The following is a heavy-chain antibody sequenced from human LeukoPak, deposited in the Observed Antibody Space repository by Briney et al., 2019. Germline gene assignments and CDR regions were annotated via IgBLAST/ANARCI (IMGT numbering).Heavy chain of an antibody. CDR3: ARDREFQDFDY. J-gene: IGHJ4*02. CDR1: GHTFTGNF. D-gene: IGHD3-10*01. V-gene: IGHV1-2*02. CDR2: INPNSGGT. Sequence: ASVKVSCKASGHTFTGNFMHWVRQAPGQGLEWMGWINPNSGGTNYAQKFQGRVTMTRDTSISTAYMELSRLRSDDTAVYYWARDREFQDFDYWGQGTLVTVSS.